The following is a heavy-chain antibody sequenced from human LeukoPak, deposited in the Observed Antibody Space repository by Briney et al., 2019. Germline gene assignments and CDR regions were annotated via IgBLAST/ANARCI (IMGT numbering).Heavy chain of an antibody. V-gene: IGHV3-23*01. Sequence: GGSLRLPCAVSGFTFSSYAMSWVRQAPGKGLEWVSAISGSGGSTYYADSVKGRSTISRDNSKNTLYLQMNSLRAEDTAVYYCAKDLRIFDYWGQGTLVTVSS. D-gene: IGHD2-15*01. CDR3: AKDLRIFDY. CDR2: ISGSGGST. CDR1: GFTFSSYA. J-gene: IGHJ4*02.